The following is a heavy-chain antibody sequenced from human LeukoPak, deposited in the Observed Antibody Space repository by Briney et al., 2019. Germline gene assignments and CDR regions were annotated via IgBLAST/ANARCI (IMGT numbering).Heavy chain of an antibody. CDR2: IWYDGSNK. D-gene: IGHD4-11*01. CDR1: GFTFNNYW. Sequence: GGSLRLSCAASGFTFNNYWMSWVRQAPGKGLEWVAVIWYDGSNKYYADSVKGRFTISRDNSKNTLYLQMNSLRAEDTAVYYCARDRYSNYLDWFDPWGQGTLVTVSS. J-gene: IGHJ5*02. CDR3: ARDRYSNYLDWFDP. V-gene: IGHV3-33*08.